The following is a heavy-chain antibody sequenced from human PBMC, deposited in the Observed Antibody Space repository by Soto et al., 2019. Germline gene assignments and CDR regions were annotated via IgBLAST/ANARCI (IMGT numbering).Heavy chain of an antibody. D-gene: IGHD7-27*01. Sequence: QVQLVQSGAEVKKPGSSVKVSCKASGGTFSSYAISWVRQAPGQGLEWMGGIIPIFGTANYAQKFQGRVTITADESTSKAYRELRSLRSEDTAVYYCARRNWGEGLGAFDIWGQGTMVTVSS. CDR2: IIPIFGTA. J-gene: IGHJ3*02. CDR1: GGTFSSYA. CDR3: ARRNWGEGLGAFDI. V-gene: IGHV1-69*12.